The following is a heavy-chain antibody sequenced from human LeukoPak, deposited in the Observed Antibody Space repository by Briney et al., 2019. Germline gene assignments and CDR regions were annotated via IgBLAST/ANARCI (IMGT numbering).Heavy chain of an antibody. CDR3: AREMWIAAAGRGGWLGIDY. V-gene: IGHV5-51*01. CDR2: IYPGDSDT. D-gene: IGHD6-13*01. CDR1: GYSFTSYW. J-gene: IGHJ4*02. Sequence: GESLKISCKGSGYSFTSYWIGWVRQMPGKGLEWMGIIYPGDSDTRYSPSLQGQVTISADKSISTAYLQWSSLKASDTAMYYCAREMWIAAAGRGGWLGIDYWGQGTLVTVSS.